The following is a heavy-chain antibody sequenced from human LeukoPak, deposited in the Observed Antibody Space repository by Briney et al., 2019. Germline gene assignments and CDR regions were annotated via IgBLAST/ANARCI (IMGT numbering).Heavy chain of an antibody. J-gene: IGHJ4*02. D-gene: IGHD1-1*01. CDR1: GFAFSVYR. CDR2: ISSSSSDI. Sequence: GGSLRPSCAASGFAFSVYRMNWVRQAPGKGLEWVSSISSSSSDIHYADSVNGRFTISRDNSKNTLYLQMNSLRAEDTAVYYCARDLTGTTYLDYWGQGTLVTVSS. V-gene: IGHV3-21*01. CDR3: ARDLTGTTYLDY.